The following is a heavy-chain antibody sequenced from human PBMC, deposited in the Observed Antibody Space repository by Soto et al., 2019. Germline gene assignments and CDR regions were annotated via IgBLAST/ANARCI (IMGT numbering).Heavy chain of an antibody. D-gene: IGHD5-12*01. CDR2: ISSSGSTI. Sequence: EVQLVESGGGLVQPGGSLRLSCAASGFTFSSYEMNWVRQAPGKGLEWVSYISSSGSTIYYADSVKGRFTISRDNANNSLYLQMNSLRAEDTAVYYCAREGVVATGNGMDVWGQGTTVTVSS. CDR3: AREGVVATGNGMDV. J-gene: IGHJ6*02. CDR1: GFTFSSYE. V-gene: IGHV3-48*03.